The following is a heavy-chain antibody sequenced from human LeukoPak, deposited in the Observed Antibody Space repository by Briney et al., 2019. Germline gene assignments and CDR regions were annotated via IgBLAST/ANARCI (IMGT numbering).Heavy chain of an antibody. CDR1: GFTVSSNY. CDR3: AMNSGYDLPFDY. J-gene: IGHJ4*02. V-gene: IGHV3-53*01. CDR2: IYSGGST. Sequence: GGSLRLSCAASGFTVSSNYMTWVRQAPGKGLEWVSVIYSGGSTYYADSVKGRFTISRDNSKNTLSLQMNSLRAEDTAVYYCAMNSGYDLPFDYWGQGTLVTVSS. D-gene: IGHD5-12*01.